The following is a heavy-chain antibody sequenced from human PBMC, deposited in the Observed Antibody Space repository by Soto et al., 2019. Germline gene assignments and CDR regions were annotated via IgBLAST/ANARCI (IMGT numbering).Heavy chain of an antibody. J-gene: IGHJ4*02. D-gene: IGHD6-19*01. Sequence: QTTLKESGPALVKPTQTLTLTCTFSGFSFDTPGVAVGWIRQPPGGALEWLSLIWWHYEKYYSPSLKHRLTTTNDPPKSQVVLTVTNMDPVDTATYYCAYKGQSSGWVFGSWGQGTLVTVAS. CDR3: AYKGQSSGWVFGS. CDR2: IWWHYEK. CDR1: GFSFDTPGVA. V-gene: IGHV2-5*01.